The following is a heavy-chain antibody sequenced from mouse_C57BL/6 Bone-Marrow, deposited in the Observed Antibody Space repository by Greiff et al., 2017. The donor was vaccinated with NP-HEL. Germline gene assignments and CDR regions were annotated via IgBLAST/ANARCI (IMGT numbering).Heavy chain of an antibody. V-gene: IGHV3-6*01. D-gene: IGHD4-1*01. CDR3: ARELSLTGFAY. Sequence: EVQLQESGPGLVKPSQSLSLTCSVTGYSITSGYYWNWIRQFPGNKLEWMGYISYDGSNNYNPSLKNRISITRDTSKNQFFLKLNSVTTEDTATYYCARELSLTGFAYWGQGTLVTVSA. CDR2: ISYDGSN. J-gene: IGHJ3*01. CDR1: GYSITSGYY.